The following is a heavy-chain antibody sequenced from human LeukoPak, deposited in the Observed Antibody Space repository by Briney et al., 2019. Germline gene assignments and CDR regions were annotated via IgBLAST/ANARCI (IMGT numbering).Heavy chain of an antibody. CDR3: ARGVEYSSSSGLGY. J-gene: IGHJ4*02. D-gene: IGHD6-6*01. CDR2: IYYSGST. Sequence: SETLSLTCTVSGGSMSSYYWSWIRQPPGKGLEWIGYIYYSGSTNDNPSLKSRVTISVDTSKNQFSLKLSSVTAADTALYYCARGVEYSSSSGLGYWGQRTLVTVSS. V-gene: IGHV4-59*01. CDR1: GGSMSSYY.